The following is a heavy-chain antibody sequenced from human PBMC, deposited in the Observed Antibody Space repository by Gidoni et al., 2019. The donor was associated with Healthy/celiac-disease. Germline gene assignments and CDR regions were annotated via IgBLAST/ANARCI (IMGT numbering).Heavy chain of an antibody. CDR2: IWYYGSTK. CDR1: GCTFRSYG. Sequence: QVQLVESGGGVVQHGRALRPSCAASGCTFRSYGTHWVRQGPGRGLAWVGVIWYYGSTKYYADSVKGGFTISRDNFKNPLYLQMTSLRAEDTAVYDCARGAGAHENPAFDIWGQGTMVTVSS. J-gene: IGHJ3*02. V-gene: IGHV3-33*01. CDR3: ARGAGAHENPAFDI.